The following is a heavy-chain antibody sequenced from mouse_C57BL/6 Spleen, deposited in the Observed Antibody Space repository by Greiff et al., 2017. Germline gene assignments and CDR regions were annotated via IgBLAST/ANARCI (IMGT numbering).Heavy chain of an antibody. CDR1: GYTFTDYY. V-gene: IGHV1-26*01. CDR3: ARNSHYDGYPWFAY. CDR2: INPNNGGT. Sequence: VQLQQSGPELVKPGASVKISCKASGYTFTDYYMNWVKQSHGKSLEWIGDINPNNGGTSYNQKFKGKATLTVDKSSSTAYMELRSLTSEDSAVYYCARNSHYDGYPWFAYWGQGTLVTVSA. J-gene: IGHJ3*01. D-gene: IGHD2-3*01.